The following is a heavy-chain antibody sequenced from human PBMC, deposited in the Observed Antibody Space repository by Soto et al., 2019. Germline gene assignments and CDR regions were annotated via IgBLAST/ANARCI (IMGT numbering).Heavy chain of an antibody. V-gene: IGHV4-39*02. D-gene: IGHD2-21*01. CDR3: ARDYGGEIFDY. CDR1: GGSISSSSYY. Sequence: QLQLQESGPGLVKPSETLSLTCTVSGGSISSSSYYWGWIRQPPGKGLEWIGSIYYSESTYYYPSLNSRVTISVDTSKSQFSLQLSTVTAADTAVYYFARDYGGEIFDYWGQGTLVNVSP. CDR2: IYYSEST. J-gene: IGHJ4*02.